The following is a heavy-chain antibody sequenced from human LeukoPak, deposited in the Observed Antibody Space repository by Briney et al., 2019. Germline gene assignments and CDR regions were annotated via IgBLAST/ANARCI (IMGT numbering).Heavy chain of an antibody. Sequence: VASVKVSCKASGYTFTGYYMHWVRQAPGQGLEWMGWINPNSGGTNYAQKFQGRVTMTRDTSISTAYMELSRLRSDDTAVYYCARDGYCSGGSCPPFDYWDQGTLVTVSS. CDR1: GYTFTGYY. V-gene: IGHV1-2*02. D-gene: IGHD2-15*01. CDR2: INPNSGGT. J-gene: IGHJ4*02. CDR3: ARDGYCSGGSCPPFDY.